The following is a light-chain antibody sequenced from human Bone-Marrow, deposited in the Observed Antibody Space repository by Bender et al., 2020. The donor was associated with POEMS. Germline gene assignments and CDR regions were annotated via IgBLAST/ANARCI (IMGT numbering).Light chain of an antibody. V-gene: IGLV1-44*01. J-gene: IGLJ3*02. Sequence: QSVLTQPPSASGTPGQRVTISCSGSSSNIAIYSIYWYLQLPGTAPKLLIYRNNQRPSGVSDRFFASKSGTSASLAISELQSEDEALYYCSAWDDSLSGWVFGGGTKLTVL. CDR2: RNN. CDR3: SAWDDSLSGWV. CDR1: SSNIAIYS.